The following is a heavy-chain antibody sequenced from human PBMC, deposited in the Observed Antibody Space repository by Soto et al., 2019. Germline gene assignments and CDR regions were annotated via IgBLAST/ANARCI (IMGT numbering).Heavy chain of an antibody. D-gene: IGHD2-15*01. V-gene: IGHV1-69*01. Sequence: QVQLVQSGAEVRKPGSSVKVSCKASGDTFSSYAINWVRQGPGQGLEGMGGIINMFGTANYAEKFQGRVTITADESTSTGYMELNSRRSEDTAVYYCARGIAVVEAPSGEDYCNYYGMDVWGQGTTVTVSS. CDR1: GDTFSSYA. CDR3: ARGIAVVEAPSGEDYCNYYGMDV. CDR2: IINMFGTA. J-gene: IGHJ6*02.